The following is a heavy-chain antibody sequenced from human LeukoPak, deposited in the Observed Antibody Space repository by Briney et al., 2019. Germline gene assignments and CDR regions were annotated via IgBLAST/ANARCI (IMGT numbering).Heavy chain of an antibody. CDR2: INFDGSTT. V-gene: IGHV3-74*01. CDR3: ARDGSYIDY. J-gene: IGHJ4*02. CDR1: GFTFRSYW. Sequence: GGSLRLSCAASGFTFRSYWMHWVRQPPGKGLEWVSHINFDGSTTIYADSVKGRFTISRDNAKNTLSLQMNSLRVEDTAVYYCARDGSYIDYWGQGTLVTVSS. D-gene: IGHD2-21*01.